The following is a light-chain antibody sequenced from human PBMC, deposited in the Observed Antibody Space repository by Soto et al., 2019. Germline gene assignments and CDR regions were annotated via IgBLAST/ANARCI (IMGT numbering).Light chain of an antibody. J-gene: IGLJ1*01. Sequence: QSVLTQPPSVSGAPGQRVTMSCTGSSSNIGAGSGVHWYQQVPGTAPKLLIYGNNNRPSGVPDRFSGSKSGTSASLAITGLQAEDEADYYCQSYDSSLSRRVFGTGTKLT. CDR2: GNN. V-gene: IGLV1-40*01. CDR1: SSNIGAGSG. CDR3: QSYDSSLSRRV.